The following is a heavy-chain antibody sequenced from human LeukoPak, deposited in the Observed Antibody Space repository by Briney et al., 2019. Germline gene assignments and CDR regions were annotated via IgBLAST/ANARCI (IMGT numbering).Heavy chain of an antibody. D-gene: IGHD5-18*01. Sequence: SETLSLTCTVSGGSIGSGGYYWSWIRQHPGKGLEWIGYIYYSGSTYYNPSLKSRVSISVDTSKNQFSLKLSSVTAADTAVYYCARTSKGGNSYGYADYWGQGTLVTVPS. CDR3: ARTSKGGNSYGYADY. CDR1: GGSIGSGGYY. V-gene: IGHV4-31*03. J-gene: IGHJ4*02. CDR2: IYYSGST.